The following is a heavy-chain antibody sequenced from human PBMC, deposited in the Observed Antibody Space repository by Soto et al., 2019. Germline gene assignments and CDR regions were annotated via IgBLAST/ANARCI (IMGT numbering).Heavy chain of an antibody. Sequence: EVQLVESGGGLVQPGRSLRLSCAASGFTFDDYAMHWVRQAPGKGLEWVSGISWNSGSIGYADSVKGRFTISRDNAKNSLYLKMNSLRAEDTNLYYCEKGYRSSFYYGMDVWGQGTTVTVSS. CDR1: GFTFDDYA. V-gene: IGHV3-9*01. D-gene: IGHD6-13*01. CDR3: EKGYRSSFYYGMDV. CDR2: ISWNSGSI. J-gene: IGHJ6*02.